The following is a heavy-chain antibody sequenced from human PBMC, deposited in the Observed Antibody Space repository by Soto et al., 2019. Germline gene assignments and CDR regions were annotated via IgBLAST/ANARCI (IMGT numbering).Heavy chain of an antibody. CDR3: AREGGD. V-gene: IGHV1-46*01. D-gene: IGHD3-16*01. CDR2: INPSGGST. CDR1: GYTFSDYQ. Sequence: QVQLVQSGAEVKKPGASVKVSCKASGYTFSDYQMHWVRQAPGQGLEWMGLINPSGGSTTYAQKFQGRVTMTRDTSTSTVYMELSSRRSEDTAVYYCAREGGDWGQGTLVTVSS. J-gene: IGHJ4*02.